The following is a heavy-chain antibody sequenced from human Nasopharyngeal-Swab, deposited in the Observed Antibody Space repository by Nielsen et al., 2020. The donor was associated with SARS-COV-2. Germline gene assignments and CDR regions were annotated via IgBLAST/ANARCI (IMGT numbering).Heavy chain of an antibody. V-gene: IGHV1-69*01. D-gene: IGHD6-19*01. CDR3: ARVKVRRRGWFLVDYYYMDV. Sequence: WVRQAPGQGLEWMGGIIPIFGTANYAQKFQGRVTITADESTSTAYMELSSLRSEDTAVYYCARVKVRRRGWFLVDYYYMDVWGKGTTVTVSS. J-gene: IGHJ6*03. CDR2: IIPIFGTA.